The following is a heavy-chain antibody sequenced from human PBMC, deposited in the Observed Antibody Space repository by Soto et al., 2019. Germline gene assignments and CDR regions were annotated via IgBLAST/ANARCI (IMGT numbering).Heavy chain of an antibody. CDR3: ARDLRSLGYSSGWYYFDY. CDR2: IWYDGSNK. CDR1: GFTFSSYG. V-gene: IGHV3-33*01. D-gene: IGHD6-19*01. Sequence: GGSLRLSCAASGFTFSSYGMHWVRQAPGKGLEWVAVIWYDGSNKYYADSVKGRFTISRDNSKNTLYLQMNSLRAEDTAVYYCARDLRSLGYSSGWYYFDYWGQGTLVTVSS. J-gene: IGHJ4*02.